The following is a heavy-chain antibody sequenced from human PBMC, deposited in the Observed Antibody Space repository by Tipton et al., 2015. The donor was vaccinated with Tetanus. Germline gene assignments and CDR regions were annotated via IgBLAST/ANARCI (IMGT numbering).Heavy chain of an antibody. V-gene: IGHV3-23*01. J-gene: IGHJ5*02. CDR1: GYTFRNYA. D-gene: IGHD1-1*01. CDR3: AKYGWNGVT. CDR2: ISGDGDSR. Sequence: GSLRLSCVGPGYTFRNYAMSWVRQAPGKGLEWVAGISGDGDSRFYADSVKGRFSISRDNAKDTLYLQMNSLRAEDTAVYYCAKYGWNGVTWGQGTLVPVSS.